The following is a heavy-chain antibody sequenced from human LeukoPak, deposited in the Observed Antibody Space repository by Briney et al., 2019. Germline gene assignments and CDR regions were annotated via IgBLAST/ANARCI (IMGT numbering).Heavy chain of an antibody. CDR1: GFTFSSYW. D-gene: IGHD2-8*01. Sequence: GGSLRLSCAASGFTFSSYWMHWVRQAPGRGLVWVSRINSDRSSTSYADAVKGRFTISRDNAKNTAYLQMNSLRAEDTAVYYCARVQGHPPNGLDIWGQGTMVTVSS. V-gene: IGHV3-74*01. J-gene: IGHJ3*02. CDR2: INSDRSST. CDR3: ARVQGHPPNGLDI.